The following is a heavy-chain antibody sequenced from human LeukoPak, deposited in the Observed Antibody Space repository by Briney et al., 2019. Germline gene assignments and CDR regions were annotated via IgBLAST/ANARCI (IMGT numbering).Heavy chain of an antibody. D-gene: IGHD6-19*01. CDR2: IYYSGST. CDR3: ARGLRQWLETNYYYYYGMDV. Sequence: SDTLSLTCTVSGGSISSGDYYWSWIRQPPGKGLEWIGYIYYSGSTYYNPSLKRRVTISVDTSKNQFSLELSSVTAADTAVYYCARGLRQWLETNYYYYYGMDVWGQGTTVTVSS. J-gene: IGHJ6*02. V-gene: IGHV4-30-4*02. CDR1: GGSISSGDYY.